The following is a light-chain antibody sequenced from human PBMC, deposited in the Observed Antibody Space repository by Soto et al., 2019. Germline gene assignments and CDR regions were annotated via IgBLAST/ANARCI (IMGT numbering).Light chain of an antibody. CDR1: QDISNY. V-gene: IGKV1-33*01. CDR2: DAS. J-gene: IGKJ4*01. CDR3: QQYDNLPPLT. Sequence: LSASVGDRVTITCQASQDISNYLNWYQQKPGKAPKLLIYDASNLETGVPSRFSGSGSGTDFTFTISSLQPEDIATYYCQQYDNLPPLTFGGGTKVDIK.